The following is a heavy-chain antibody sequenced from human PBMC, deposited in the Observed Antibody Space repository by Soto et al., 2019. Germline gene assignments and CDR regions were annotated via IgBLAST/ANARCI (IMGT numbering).Heavy chain of an antibody. Sequence: SVQVSCKASGGTFSSYAISWVRQAPGQGLEWMGGIIPIFGTANYAQKFQGRVTITADESTSTAYMELSSLRSEDTAVYYCARVVVVPAAVYYFDYWGQGTLVTVSS. D-gene: IGHD2-2*01. V-gene: IGHV1-69*13. CDR1: GGTFSSYA. CDR2: IIPIFGTA. CDR3: ARVVVVPAAVYYFDY. J-gene: IGHJ4*02.